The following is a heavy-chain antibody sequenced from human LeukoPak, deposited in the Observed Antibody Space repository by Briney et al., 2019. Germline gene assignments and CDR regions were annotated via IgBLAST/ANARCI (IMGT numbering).Heavy chain of an antibody. CDR2: IHYGGSS. V-gene: IGHV4-39*01. J-gene: IGHJ3*01. D-gene: IGHD3-9*01. Sequence: SETLSLTCTVSGASISDSSYYWGWIRQPPGKGLEWIASIHYGGSSDCNPSLKRRVTISVDTSKNQFSLRLNSVTAADTAVYYCPRQTKYYDILTGYRPDAFDVWGQGTMVTVSS. CDR1: GASISDSSYY. CDR3: PRQTKYYDILTGYRPDAFDV.